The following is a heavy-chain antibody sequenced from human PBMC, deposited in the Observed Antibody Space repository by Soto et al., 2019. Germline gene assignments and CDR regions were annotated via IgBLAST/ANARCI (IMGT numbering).Heavy chain of an antibody. D-gene: IGHD6-19*01. CDR2: IYPGDSDT. Sequence: GESLKISCKGSGYSFTSYWIAWVRQMPGKGLECMVIIYPGDSDTRYSPSFEGQVTISAYKSINNAYLQWSSLKASDSAMYYCARPFDNSGWYYXWGQGTLFTVSX. CDR1: GYSFTSYW. CDR3: ARPFDNSGWYYX. J-gene: IGHJ5*02. V-gene: IGHV5-51*01.